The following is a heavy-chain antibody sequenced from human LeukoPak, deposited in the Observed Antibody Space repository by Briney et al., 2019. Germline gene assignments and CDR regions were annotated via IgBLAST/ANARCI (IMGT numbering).Heavy chain of an antibody. Sequence: SDTLSLTCTVSGSISSSNFYWGWIRQPPGKGLEWIGSFYDSGSTYYSPSLKSRATISVDTSKNHFSLKLTSVTAADTAVYYCVIFVGFWGRGILVTVSS. CDR3: VIFVGF. CDR1: GSISSSNFY. D-gene: IGHD6-25*01. CDR2: FYDSGST. V-gene: IGHV4-39*07. J-gene: IGHJ4*02.